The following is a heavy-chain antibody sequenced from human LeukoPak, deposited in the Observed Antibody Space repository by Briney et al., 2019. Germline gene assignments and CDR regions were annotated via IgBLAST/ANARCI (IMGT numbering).Heavy chain of an antibody. CDR2: ISAYNGNT. V-gene: IGHV1-18*01. Sequence: ASVEVSCKASGYTFTSYGISWVRQAPGQGLEWMGWISAYNGNTNYAQKLQGRVTMTTDTSTSTAYMELRSLRSDDTAVYYCARDHYYDSSGYYYGGRYNWFDPWGQGTLVTVSS. CDR1: GYTFTSYG. D-gene: IGHD3-22*01. CDR3: ARDHYYDSSGYYYGGRYNWFDP. J-gene: IGHJ5*02.